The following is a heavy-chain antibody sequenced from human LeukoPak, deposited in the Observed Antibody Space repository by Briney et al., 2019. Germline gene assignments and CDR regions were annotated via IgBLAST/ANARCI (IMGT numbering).Heavy chain of an antibody. Sequence: ASVKVSCKASGYTFTSYDINWVRQATGQGLEWMGWMNPNSGNTGYAQKFQGRVTMTRNTSISTAYMELSSLRSEDTAVYYCAREQSTSYVYYFDYWGQGTLVTVSS. D-gene: IGHD2-2*01. CDR3: AREQSTSYVYYFDY. J-gene: IGHJ4*02. CDR1: GYTFTSYD. V-gene: IGHV1-8*01. CDR2: MNPNSGNT.